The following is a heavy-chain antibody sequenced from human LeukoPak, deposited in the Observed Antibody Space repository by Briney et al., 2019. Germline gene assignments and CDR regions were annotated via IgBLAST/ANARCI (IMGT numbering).Heavy chain of an antibody. CDR1: RFTFSSYS. Sequence: GGSLRLSCAASRFTFSSYSMNWVRQAPGRGLEWVSSISSTSTYIYYADSVKGRFTISRDNAKNSLYLQMNSLRAEDTAVYYCARVGSHSGSLSLIRRNYKYYYYMDVWGKRTTVTISS. J-gene: IGHJ6*03. CDR3: ARVGSHSGSLSLIRRNYKYYYYMDV. D-gene: IGHD3-10*01. CDR2: ISSTSTYI. V-gene: IGHV3-21*01.